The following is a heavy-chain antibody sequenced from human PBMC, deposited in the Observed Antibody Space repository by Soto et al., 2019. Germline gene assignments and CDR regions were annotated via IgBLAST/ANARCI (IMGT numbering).Heavy chain of an antibody. CDR1: GYTFTSYG. J-gene: IGHJ6*02. Sequence: AASVKVSCKASGYTFTSYGISWVRQAPGQGLEWMGWISAYNGNTNYAQKLQGRVTMTTDTSTSTAYMELRSLRSDDTAVYYCARDPRRIAAAGTKYYYCGMDVWGQGTTVTVSS. V-gene: IGHV1-18*01. CDR2: ISAYNGNT. CDR3: ARDPRRIAAAGTKYYYCGMDV. D-gene: IGHD6-13*01.